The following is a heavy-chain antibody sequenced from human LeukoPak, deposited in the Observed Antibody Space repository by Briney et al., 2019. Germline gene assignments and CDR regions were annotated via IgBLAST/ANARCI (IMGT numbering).Heavy chain of an antibody. CDR1: GGTFSSYA. CDR3: ARAGWGFGGGLWYFDY. CDR2: IIPIFGTA. Sequence: GASVKVSCKASGGTFSSYAISWVRQAPGQGLEWMGGIIPIFGTANYAQKFQGRVTITADKSTSTAYMELSSLRSEDTAVYYCARAGWGFGGGLWYFDYWGQGTLVTVSS. J-gene: IGHJ4*02. V-gene: IGHV1-69*06. D-gene: IGHD3-10*01.